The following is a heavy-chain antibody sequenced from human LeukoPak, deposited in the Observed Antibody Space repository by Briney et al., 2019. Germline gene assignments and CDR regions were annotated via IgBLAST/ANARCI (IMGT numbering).Heavy chain of an antibody. CDR1: GFTFSNYA. J-gene: IGHJ4*02. Sequence: GGSLRLSCAASGFTFSNYAVHWVRQAPGKGLEWVALISDDGNNKYYTNSVKGRFSISRDNSRNTLYLQMNSLRAEDTAVYHCAKHDYGVFKDFDYWGQGTLVTVSS. CDR2: ISDDGNNK. CDR3: AKHDYGVFKDFDY. V-gene: IGHV3-30-3*02. D-gene: IGHD4-17*01.